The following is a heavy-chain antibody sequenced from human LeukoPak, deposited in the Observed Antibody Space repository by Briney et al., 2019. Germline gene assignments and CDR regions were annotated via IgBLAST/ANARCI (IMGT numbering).Heavy chain of an antibody. V-gene: IGHV4-4*07. D-gene: IGHD2-15*01. CDR3: ARDLVVVAALGFDP. CDR1: GGSISSYY. J-gene: IGHJ5*02. Sequence: SETLSLTCTVSGGSISSYYWSWIRQPAGKGLEWIGRIYTSGSTNYTPSLKSRVTMSVDTSKNPSSLKLSSVPAADTAVYYCARDLVVVAALGFDPWGQGTLVTVSS. CDR2: IYTSGST.